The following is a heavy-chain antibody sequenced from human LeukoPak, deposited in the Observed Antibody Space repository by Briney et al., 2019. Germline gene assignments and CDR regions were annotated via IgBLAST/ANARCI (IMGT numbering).Heavy chain of an antibody. D-gene: IGHD3-10*01. J-gene: IGHJ6*02. CDR3: ARDRYGVRGKNYYYYGMDV. V-gene: IGHV3-33*01. CDR1: GFTFSSYG. CDR2: IWYDGSNK. Sequence: GRSLRLSCAASGFTFSSYGMHWVRQAPGKGLEWVAVIWYDGSNKYYAGSVKGQFTISRDNSKNTLYLQMNSLRAEDTAVYYCARDRYGVRGKNYYYYGMDVWGQGTTVTVSS.